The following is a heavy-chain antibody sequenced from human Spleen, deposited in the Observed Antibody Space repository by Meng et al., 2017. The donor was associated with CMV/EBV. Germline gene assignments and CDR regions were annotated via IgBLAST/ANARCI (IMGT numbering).Heavy chain of an antibody. CDR3: AREKVGYFDL. V-gene: IGHV4-30-4*08. CDR2: IYYSGST. CDR1: CGSISSGDYY. Sequence: QVQLREAGPGLLKPSQPLSLSCAGSCGSISSGDYYWRWIRQPPGKGLEWIGYIYYSGSTYYNPSLKSRVTISVDTSKNQFSLKLSSVTAADASVYYCAREKVGYFDLWGRGTLVTVSS. J-gene: IGHJ2*01.